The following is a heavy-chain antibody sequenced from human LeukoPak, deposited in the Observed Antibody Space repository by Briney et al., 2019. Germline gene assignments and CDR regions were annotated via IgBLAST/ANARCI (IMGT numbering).Heavy chain of an antibody. CDR1: GFIFNHHA. D-gene: IGHD4-11*01. CDR3: AKDAQRGFDYSNSLEY. Sequence: GGALRLSCAASGFIFNHHAMHWVRQAPGKGLQWVAVIWSDKSNRFYADSVRGRFTISRDDSRKTVYLQMERLTAEDTAIYYCAKDAQRGFDYSNSLEYWGQGALVTVAS. V-gene: IGHV3-33*06. CDR2: IWSDKSNR. J-gene: IGHJ4*02.